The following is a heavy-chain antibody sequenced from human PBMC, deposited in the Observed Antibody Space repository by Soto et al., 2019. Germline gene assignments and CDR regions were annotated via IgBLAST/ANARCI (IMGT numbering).Heavy chain of an antibody. CDR3: VRSGDNYNLLDY. V-gene: IGHV3-11*06. CDR2: SSNSGSFT. D-gene: IGHD1-1*01. J-gene: IGHJ4*02. Sequence: GGSLRLSYAASGFTFSDHYMSWIRQAPGKGLEWIGYSSNSGSFTRYADSVKGRFSISRDNAKNSLYLQINSLRGDDTAIYYCVRSGDNYNLLDYWGQGT. CDR1: GFTFSDHY.